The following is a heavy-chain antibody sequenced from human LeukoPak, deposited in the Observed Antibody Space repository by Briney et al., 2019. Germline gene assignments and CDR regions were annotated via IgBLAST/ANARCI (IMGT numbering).Heavy chain of an antibody. CDR3: ASQTLAAAGTALAY. D-gene: IGHD6-13*01. Sequence: SETLSLTCTVSGGSISSSSYYWGWIRQPPGKGLEWIGSIYYSGSTYYNPSLKSRVTISVHTSTNQFSLKLSSVTAADTAVYYCASQTLAAAGTALAYWGQGTLVTVSS. CDR2: IYYSGST. CDR1: GGSISSSSYY. V-gene: IGHV4-39*01. J-gene: IGHJ4*02.